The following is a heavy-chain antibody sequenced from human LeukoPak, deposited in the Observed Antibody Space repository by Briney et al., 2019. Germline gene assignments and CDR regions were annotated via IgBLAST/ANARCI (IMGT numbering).Heavy chain of an antibody. D-gene: IGHD3/OR15-3a*01. J-gene: IGHJ4*02. CDR2: IYHSGST. V-gene: IGHV4-30-2*01. CDR3: ARQQQAPDWTFDY. Sequence: IGYIYHSGSTYYNPSLKSRVTISVDRSKNQFSLKLSSVTAADTAVYYCARQQQAPDWTFDYWGQGTLVTVSS.